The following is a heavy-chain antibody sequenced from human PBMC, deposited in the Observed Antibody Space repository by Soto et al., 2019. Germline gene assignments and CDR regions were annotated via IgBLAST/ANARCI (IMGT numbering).Heavy chain of an antibody. CDR3: ARDASAFDV. CDR2: IYDGGTT. CDR1: GYIASDNY. Sequence: PGGSLRLSCAASGYIASDNYLSWGRQAPGKGLEWVSIIYDGGTTQYADSVKGRFTISREESKNTLYLQMNSLRVEDTAVHYCARDASAFDVWGQGTMVTVSS. J-gene: IGHJ3*01. V-gene: IGHV3-66*01.